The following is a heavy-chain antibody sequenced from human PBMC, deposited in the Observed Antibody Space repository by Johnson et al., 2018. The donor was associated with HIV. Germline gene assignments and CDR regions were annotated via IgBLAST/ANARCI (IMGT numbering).Heavy chain of an antibody. Sequence: MMLVESGGGVVRPGGSLRLSCAASGFTFDDCGMSWVRQGPGKGLEWVSGINWNGGSTGYADSVKGRFTISRDNAKNSLYLQMNSLRAEDTALYYCGRWIRYCGGDCYDVFDIWGQGTKVTVSS. CDR3: GRWIRYCGGDCYDVFDI. V-gene: IGHV3-20*04. J-gene: IGHJ3*02. CDR2: INWNGGST. CDR1: GFTFDDCG. D-gene: IGHD2-21*02.